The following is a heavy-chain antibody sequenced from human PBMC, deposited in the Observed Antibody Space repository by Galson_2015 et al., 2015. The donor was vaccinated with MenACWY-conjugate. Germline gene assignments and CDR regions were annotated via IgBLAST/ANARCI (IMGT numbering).Heavy chain of an antibody. J-gene: IGHJ4*02. CDR1: GYTFTNYF. CDR3: ARGRDSSGWYYFDY. Sequence: KASGYTFTNYFMHWVRQAPGQGLEWLGILNPVGGSTTYAQKFQGRVTMTRDTSTSTVYMELSSLRSEDTALYYCARGRDSSGWYYFDYWGQGTLVTVSS. D-gene: IGHD6-19*01. V-gene: IGHV1-46*01. CDR2: LNPVGGST.